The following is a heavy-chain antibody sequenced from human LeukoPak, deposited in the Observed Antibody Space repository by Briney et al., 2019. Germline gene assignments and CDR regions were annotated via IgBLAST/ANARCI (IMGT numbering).Heavy chain of an antibody. V-gene: IGHV5-10-1*01. Sequence: AESLKISCKGSGYSVTSYWISWGRQMPGKGLEWMGRIDPRDSYTKYSPSFQGHVSISDNKSISTAYLQWSSLKASDTATYYCARLESSGYYVYWGQGTLVTVSS. J-gene: IGHJ4*02. CDR2: IDPRDSYT. CDR1: GYSVTSYW. CDR3: ARLESSGYYVY. D-gene: IGHD3-22*01.